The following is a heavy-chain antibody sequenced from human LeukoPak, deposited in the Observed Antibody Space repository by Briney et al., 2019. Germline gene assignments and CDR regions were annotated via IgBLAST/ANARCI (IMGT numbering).Heavy chain of an antibody. V-gene: IGHV3-7*05. Sequence: GGSLRLSCAASGFTFSNYWMNWVRHAQGRGLEWVANIKTDGSETFYVDSVKGRSTISRDNAKNSVYLQMNSLRAEDTAIYYCARTGKFDSWGQGTLVTVSA. CDR3: ARTGKFDS. CDR2: IKTDGSET. J-gene: IGHJ5*01. CDR1: GFTFSNYW.